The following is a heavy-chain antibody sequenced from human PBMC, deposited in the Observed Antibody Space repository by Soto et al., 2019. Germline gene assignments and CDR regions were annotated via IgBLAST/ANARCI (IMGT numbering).Heavy chain of an antibody. D-gene: IGHD1-26*01. V-gene: IGHV3-9*01. J-gene: IGHJ4*02. CDR1: GFTFDDYA. CDR2: ISWNSASM. Sequence: GGSLRLSCAASGFTFDDYAMHWVRQAPGKGLEWVSGISWNSASMDYADSVKDRFSISRDNAENSLYLQMNILKIEDTAFYYCARSFSDSYCDLDFWGQGTLVTVSS. CDR3: ARSFSDSYCDLDF.